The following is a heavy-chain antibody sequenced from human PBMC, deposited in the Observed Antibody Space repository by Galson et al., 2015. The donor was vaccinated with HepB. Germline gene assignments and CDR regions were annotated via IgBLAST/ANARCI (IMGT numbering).Heavy chain of an antibody. J-gene: IGHJ4*02. CDR3: ASIVRAVAGRGFDY. Sequence: TLSLTCTVSGGSISSSSYYWGWIRQPPGKGLEWIGSIYYSGSTNYNPSLKSRVTISVDTSKNQFSLKLSSMTAADTSVYYCASIVRAVAGRGFDYWGQGTLVTVSS. D-gene: IGHD6-19*01. CDR2: IYYSGST. V-gene: IGHV4-39*01. CDR1: GGSISSSSYY.